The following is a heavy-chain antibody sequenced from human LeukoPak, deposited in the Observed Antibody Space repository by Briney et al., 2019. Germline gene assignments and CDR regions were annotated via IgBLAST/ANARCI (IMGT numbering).Heavy chain of an antibody. J-gene: IGHJ4*02. Sequence: GGSLRLSCAASGFTFSSYWMSWVRQAPGKGLEWVAVIWYDGSNKYYADSVKGRFTISRDNSKNTLYLQMNSLRAEDTAVYYCAGTYDYSNYYWGQGTLVTVSS. CDR2: IWYDGSNK. CDR3: AGTYDYSNYY. CDR1: GFTFSSYW. D-gene: IGHD4-11*01. V-gene: IGHV3-33*08.